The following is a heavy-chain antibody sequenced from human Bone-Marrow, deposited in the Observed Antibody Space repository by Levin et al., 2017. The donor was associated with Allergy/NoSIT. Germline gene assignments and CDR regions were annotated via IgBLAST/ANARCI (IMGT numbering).Heavy chain of an antibody. D-gene: IGHD4-17*01. CDR3: ARVYGDSAEIDY. CDR2: ISYDGKNK. Sequence: GESLKISCAPSGFTFSTYGMHWVRQAPGKGLEWVALISYDGKNKYYADSVKGRFTISRDNSKNILYLQIDSLGPEDTAVYYCARVYGDSAEIDYWGQGTLVTVSS. J-gene: IGHJ4*02. V-gene: IGHV3-30*03. CDR1: GFTFSTYG.